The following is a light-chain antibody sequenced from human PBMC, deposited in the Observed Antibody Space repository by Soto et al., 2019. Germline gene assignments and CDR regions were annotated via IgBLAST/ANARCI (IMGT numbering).Light chain of an antibody. CDR3: SSYTSSSTLV. CDR1: SSDVGGYDF. J-gene: IGLJ2*01. CDR2: EVS. V-gene: IGLV2-14*01. Sequence: QSALTQPASVSGSPGQSITISCTGTSSDVGGYDFVSWYQQHPGKAPKLMISEVSNRPSGVSNRFSGSKSGNTASLTISGLQAEDEAAYYCSSYTSSSTLVFGGGTKLTVL.